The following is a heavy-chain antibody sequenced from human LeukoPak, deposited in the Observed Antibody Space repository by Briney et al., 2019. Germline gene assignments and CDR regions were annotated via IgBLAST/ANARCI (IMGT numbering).Heavy chain of an antibody. Sequence: ASVKVSCKASGGTFGSYAISWVRQAPGQGLEWMGRIIPIFGTANYAQKFQGRVTITTDESTSTAYMELSSLRSEDTAVYYCARGRNYYGSGSYYPLNYYYYYMDVWGKGTTVTVSS. J-gene: IGHJ6*03. CDR1: GGTFGSYA. CDR3: ARGRNYYGSGSYYPLNYYYYYMDV. V-gene: IGHV1-69*05. CDR2: IIPIFGTA. D-gene: IGHD3-10*01.